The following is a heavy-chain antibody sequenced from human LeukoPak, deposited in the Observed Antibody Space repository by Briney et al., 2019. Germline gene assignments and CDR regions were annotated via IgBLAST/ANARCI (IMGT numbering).Heavy chain of an antibody. Sequence: GRSLRLSCTASGFTFSSYAMHWVRQAPGKGLEWVAVIWYDGSNQQYADSVKGRFTISRDNSGNTVFLQMNSLRPEDTAVYYCAKGDSYDPFENWGLGTLVTVSS. J-gene: IGHJ4*02. CDR2: IWYDGSNQ. CDR1: GFTFSSYA. CDR3: AKGDSYDPFEN. V-gene: IGHV3-33*06. D-gene: IGHD3-16*01.